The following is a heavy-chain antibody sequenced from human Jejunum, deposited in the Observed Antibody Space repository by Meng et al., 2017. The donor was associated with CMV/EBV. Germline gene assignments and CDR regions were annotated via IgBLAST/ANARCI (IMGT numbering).Heavy chain of an antibody. D-gene: IGHD1-7*01. CDR1: EFTCNNYG. J-gene: IGHJ4*02. V-gene: IGHV3-30*18. Sequence: SEFTCNNYGLRWVRQGPGKGLEWLAVISSDETNKFYADSVRGRFTISRDNSKNTVYLQRNSLRTEDTAVYYCAKDRRKTGTTYYFDDWGQGTLVTVSS. CDR2: ISSDETNK. CDR3: AKDRRKTGTTYYFDD.